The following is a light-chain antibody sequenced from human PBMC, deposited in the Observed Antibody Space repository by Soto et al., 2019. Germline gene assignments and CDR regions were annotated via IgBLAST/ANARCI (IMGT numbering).Light chain of an antibody. CDR2: EVS. V-gene: IGLV2-14*01. J-gene: IGLJ1*01. CDR3: SSYTTSSSYV. CDR1: SNDVGGYNY. Sequence: QSVLTQPASVSGSPGQSITISCTGSSNDVGGYNYVSWYQQHPGKAPKLILYEVSNRPSGVSHRFSGSKSANTASLTISGLQTEDEADYYCSSYTTSSSYVSGTGTKVTVL.